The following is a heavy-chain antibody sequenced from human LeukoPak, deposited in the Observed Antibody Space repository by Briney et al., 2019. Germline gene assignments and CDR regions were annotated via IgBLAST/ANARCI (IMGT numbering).Heavy chain of an antibody. D-gene: IGHD6-13*01. J-gene: IGHJ6*03. Sequence: PGGSLRLSCAASGFTFGSYSMNWVRQAPGKGLEWVLYISSSSSTIYYADSVKGRFTISRDNAKNSLYLQMNNLRAEDTAVYYCARDDARSPYYYYYMDVWGKGTTVTVSS. CDR1: GFTFGSYS. CDR2: ISSSSSTI. V-gene: IGHV3-48*04. CDR3: ARDDARSPYYYYYMDV.